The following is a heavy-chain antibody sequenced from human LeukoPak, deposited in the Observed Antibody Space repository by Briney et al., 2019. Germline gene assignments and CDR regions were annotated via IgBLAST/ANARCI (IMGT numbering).Heavy chain of an antibody. D-gene: IGHD3-22*01. Sequence: GASVKVSCKASGGTFSSYAISWVRQAPGQGLEWMGGIIPIFGTANYAQKFQGRVTITADESTSTAYMELSSLRSEDTAVYYCARAQAPYDSSGYYPVPYNWFDPWGQGTLVTVSS. CDR3: ARAQAPYDSSGYYPVPYNWFDP. CDR2: IIPIFGTA. CDR1: GGTFSSYA. V-gene: IGHV1-69*13. J-gene: IGHJ5*02.